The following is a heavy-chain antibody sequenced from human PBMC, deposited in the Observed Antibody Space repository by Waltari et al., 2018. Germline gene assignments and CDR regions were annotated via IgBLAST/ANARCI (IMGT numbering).Heavy chain of an antibody. Sequence: QVQLQQWGAGLLKPSETLSLTCAVYGGSFSGYYWSWIRQPPGKGLEWIGEINHSGSTNYNPSLNSGGTISVDTSKNQFSLKLSSVTAADTAVYYCGRGRRGYCSSTSCNDAFDIWGQGTMVTVAS. CDR2: INHSGST. J-gene: IGHJ3*02. CDR3: GRGRRGYCSSTSCNDAFDI. V-gene: IGHV4-34*01. CDR1: GGSFSGYY. D-gene: IGHD2-2*01.